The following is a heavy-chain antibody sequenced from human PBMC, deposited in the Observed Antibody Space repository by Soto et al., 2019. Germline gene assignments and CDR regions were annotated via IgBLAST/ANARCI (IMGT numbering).Heavy chain of an antibody. CDR2: IHYSGST. CDR3: ARAGGAGSGHDWFDP. Sequence: SETLSLTCNVSGGSVSSGGYYWSWIRQHPGKGLEWIGYIHYSGSTYYNPSLKSRVTMSVDTSKNLFSLNLSSVTAADTAVYYCARAGGAGSGHDWFDPWGQGTLVTVSS. V-gene: IGHV4-31*03. D-gene: IGHD6-13*01. CDR1: GGSVSSGGYY. J-gene: IGHJ5*02.